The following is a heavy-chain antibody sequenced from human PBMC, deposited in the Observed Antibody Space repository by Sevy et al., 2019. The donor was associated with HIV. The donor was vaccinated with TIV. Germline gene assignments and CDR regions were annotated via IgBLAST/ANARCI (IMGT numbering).Heavy chain of an antibody. Sequence: GGSLRLSCAASGFTFSSYRINWVRQAPGKGLEWVSSISGLSNYIFYSDSVKGRFTISRDNSKNTLYLQMNSLRAEDTAVYYCAKDAYYYDSSGYSMSQWYYGMDVWGQGTTVTVSS. CDR1: GFTFSSYR. CDR2: ISGLSNYI. D-gene: IGHD3-22*01. J-gene: IGHJ6*02. V-gene: IGHV3-21*04. CDR3: AKDAYYYDSSGYSMSQWYYGMDV.